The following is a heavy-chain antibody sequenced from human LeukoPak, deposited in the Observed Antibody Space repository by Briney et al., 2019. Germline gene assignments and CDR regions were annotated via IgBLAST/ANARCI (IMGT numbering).Heavy chain of an antibody. CDR1: GYTFTSYA. J-gene: IGHJ5*02. V-gene: IGHV1-3*04. D-gene: IGHD3-3*01. Sequence: ASVKVSCKASGYTFTSYAIHWVRQAPGQRLEWLGWINTGNGDTRYSQAFQGRVTMTTDTSTSTANMELRSLRSDDTAVYYCARDSGVVILGGRVDPWGQGTLVTVSS. CDR2: INTGNGDT. CDR3: ARDSGVVILGGRVDP.